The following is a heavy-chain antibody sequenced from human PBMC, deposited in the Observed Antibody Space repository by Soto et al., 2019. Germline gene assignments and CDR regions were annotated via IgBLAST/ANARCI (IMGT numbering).Heavy chain of an antibody. CDR1: GGSISSYY. CDR2: IYYSGST. D-gene: IGHD6-19*01. V-gene: IGHV4-59*08. Sequence: PSETLSLTCTVSGGSISSYYWSWIRQPPGKGLEWIGYIYYSGSTNYNPSLKSRVTISVDTSKNQFSLKLSSVTAADTAVYYCARQGDGGWEEFDYWGQGTLVTVSS. CDR3: ARQGDGGWEEFDY. J-gene: IGHJ4*02.